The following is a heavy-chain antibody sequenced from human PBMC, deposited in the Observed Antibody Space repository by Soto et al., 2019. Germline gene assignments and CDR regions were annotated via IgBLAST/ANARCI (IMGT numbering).Heavy chain of an antibody. J-gene: IGHJ4*02. CDR2: IYYSGST. CDR3: ARADFWSGYYKNGLYFDY. CDR1: GDSISSGDYC. D-gene: IGHD3-3*01. Sequence: QVQLQESGPGLVKPSQTLSLTCTVSGDSISSGDYCWSWIRQPPGKGLEWIGYIYYSGSTYYSPSLQSRVTISVDTSRNQFSLKLSSVTAADTAVYYCARADFWSGYYKNGLYFDYWGQGTLVTVSS. V-gene: IGHV4-30-4*01.